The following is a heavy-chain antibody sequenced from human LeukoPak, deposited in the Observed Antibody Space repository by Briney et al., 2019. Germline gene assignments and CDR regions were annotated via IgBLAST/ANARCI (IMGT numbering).Heavy chain of an antibody. D-gene: IGHD1-26*01. CDR2: INDNGGRT. V-gene: IGHV3-64D*09. J-gene: IGHJ4*02. CDR1: GFTFSRYA. CDR3: VKDVGGSYAFDY. Sequence: GSPRLSCSASGFTFSRYAMHWVCQAPGKGLEYVSGINDNGGRTHYGDSVQGRFSISRDNSKNTLHLQMSTLRAEDTALYYCVKDVGGSYAFDYWGQGNLVTVAS.